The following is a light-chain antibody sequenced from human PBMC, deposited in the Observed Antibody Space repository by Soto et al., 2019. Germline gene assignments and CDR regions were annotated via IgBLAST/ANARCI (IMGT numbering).Light chain of an antibody. CDR1: STDPATYDL. J-gene: IGLJ2*01. CDR2: EVA. Sequence: QPVLTQPASVSGSPGQSITVSCTGTSTDPATYDLVSWYQQHPGKAPQLIIYEVAKRPSGVSARFSGSQSGDTASLTISGLQAADEAYYYCCSRLFGGGTQLTVL. CDR3: CSRL. V-gene: IGLV2-23*02.